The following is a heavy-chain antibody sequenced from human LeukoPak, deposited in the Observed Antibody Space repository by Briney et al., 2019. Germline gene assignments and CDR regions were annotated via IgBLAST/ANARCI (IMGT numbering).Heavy chain of an antibody. CDR2: INHSGST. CDR1: GGSFSGYY. Sequence: PETLSLTCAVYGGSFSGYYWSWIRQPPGKGLEWIGEINHSGSTNYNPSLKSRVTISVDTSKNQFSLQLSSVAAADTAVYYCARECCSSTRCYAWWFDPWGQGTLVTVSS. CDR3: ARECCSSTRCYAWWFDP. V-gene: IGHV4-34*01. J-gene: IGHJ5*02. D-gene: IGHD2-2*01.